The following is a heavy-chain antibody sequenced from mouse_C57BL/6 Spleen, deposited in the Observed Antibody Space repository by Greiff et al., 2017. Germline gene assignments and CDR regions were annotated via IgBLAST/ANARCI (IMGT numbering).Heavy chain of an antibody. J-gene: IGHJ2*01. Sequence: VKLQQPGAELVKPGASVKLSCKASGYTFTSYWMHWVKQRPGQGLEWIGMIHPNSGSTNYNEKFKSKATLTVDKSSSTAYMQLSSLTSEDSAVYYCARLNSNYGGYFDYWGQGTTLTVSS. CDR3: ARLNSNYGGYFDY. CDR2: IHPNSGST. D-gene: IGHD2-5*01. CDR1: GYTFTSYW. V-gene: IGHV1-64*01.